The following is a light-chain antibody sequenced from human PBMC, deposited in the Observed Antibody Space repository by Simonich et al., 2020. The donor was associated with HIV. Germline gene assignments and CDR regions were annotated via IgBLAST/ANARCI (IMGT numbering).Light chain of an antibody. CDR3: CSYAGSYTYV. Sequence: QSALTQPASVSGSPGQSITISCTGTSSDVGGYNYVSWYQQHPGKAPKLMLYDVSKRPSGVPDRFSGSKSGNTASLTISGLQAEDEADYYCCSYAGSYTYVFGTGTKVTVL. V-gene: IGLV2-11*01. CDR1: SSDVGGYNY. CDR2: DVS. J-gene: IGLJ1*01.